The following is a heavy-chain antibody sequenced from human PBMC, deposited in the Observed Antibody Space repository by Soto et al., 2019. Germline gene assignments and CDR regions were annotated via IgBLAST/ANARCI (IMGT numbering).Heavy chain of an antibody. V-gene: IGHV3-30*03. CDR1: GFTFSNYG. Sequence: PGGSLGLSCAASGFTFSNYGMHWVRQAPGKGLEWVAVISYDGSNKYYADSVKGRFTISRDNSKNTLYLQMNSLTTEDTAVYYCKRDWVWFGAHPSATWGQETLVTVYS. D-gene: IGHD3-10*01. J-gene: IGHJ5*02. CDR3: KRDWVWFGAHPSAT. CDR2: ISYDGSNK.